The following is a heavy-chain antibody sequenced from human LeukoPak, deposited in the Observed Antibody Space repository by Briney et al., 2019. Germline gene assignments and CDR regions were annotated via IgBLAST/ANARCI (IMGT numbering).Heavy chain of an antibody. Sequence: GSLRLSCAASGFTFSSYWMHWVRQAPGKGLEWVSSISSSSDYILYADSVKGRFTISRDNSKNTLYLEMNSLRAEDTAVYYCAKDPTDFDSSGQTYFDYWGQGTLVTVSS. J-gene: IGHJ4*02. CDR1: GFTFSSYW. CDR2: ISSSSDYI. V-gene: IGHV3-21*01. D-gene: IGHD3-22*01. CDR3: AKDPTDFDSSGQTYFDY.